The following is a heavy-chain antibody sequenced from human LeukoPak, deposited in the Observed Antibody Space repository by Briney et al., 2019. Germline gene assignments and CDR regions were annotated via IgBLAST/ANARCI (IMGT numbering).Heavy chain of an antibody. V-gene: IGHV1-18*01. J-gene: IGHJ5*02. CDR2: ISAYNGNT. Sequence: ASVTVSCKASGYTFTSYGISWVRQPPGQGLEWMGWISAYNGNTNYAQKLQGRVTITTDTSTSTAYMELRSLRSDDTAVYYCAREYGSVRYYDFWSGYYSWFDPWGQGTLVTVSS. CDR3: AREYGSVRYYDFWSGYYSWFDP. D-gene: IGHD3-3*01. CDR1: GYTFTSYG.